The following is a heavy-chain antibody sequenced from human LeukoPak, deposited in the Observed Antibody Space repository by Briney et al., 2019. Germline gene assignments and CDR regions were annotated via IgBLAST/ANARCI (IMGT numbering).Heavy chain of an antibody. Sequence: GGSLRLSCAASGFTFSNYALHWVRQAPGKGLKWVSGISVSGGSIYYADSVTGRFTISRDNSKDTLYLQMNSLRVEDTALYYCAKEHSVLTMMRGLDSWGQGTLVTVSS. CDR1: GFTFSNYA. CDR2: ISVSGGSI. V-gene: IGHV3-23*01. J-gene: IGHJ4*02. D-gene: IGHD3-22*01. CDR3: AKEHSVLTMMRGLDS.